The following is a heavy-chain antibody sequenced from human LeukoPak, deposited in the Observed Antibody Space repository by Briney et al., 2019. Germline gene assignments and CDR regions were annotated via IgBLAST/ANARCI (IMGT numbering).Heavy chain of an antibody. J-gene: IGHJ4*02. CDR2: ISSSGSTI. V-gene: IGHV3-48*03. CDR1: GFTFNSYE. Sequence: GGSLRLSCAASGFTFNSYEMNWVRQAPRKGLEWVSYISSSGSTIYYADSVKGRFTISRDNAKNSLYLQMNSLRAEDTAVYYCAREKYYYDSSGYYGYWGQGTLVTVSS. CDR3: AREKYYYDSSGYYGY. D-gene: IGHD3-22*01.